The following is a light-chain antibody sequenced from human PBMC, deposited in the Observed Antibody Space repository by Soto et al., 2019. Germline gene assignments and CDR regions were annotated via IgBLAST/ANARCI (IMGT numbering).Light chain of an antibody. CDR1: QSISRY. CDR2: AAS. J-gene: IGKJ1*01. Sequence: GDRVTITCRASQSISRYLNWYQQKPGKDPKLLIYAASSLLGGVPSRFSCSGSGTDFNLTISSLQTEDFAIYSCQQSYSSTQTFGQGTKL. CDR3: QQSYSSTQT. V-gene: IGKV1-39*01.